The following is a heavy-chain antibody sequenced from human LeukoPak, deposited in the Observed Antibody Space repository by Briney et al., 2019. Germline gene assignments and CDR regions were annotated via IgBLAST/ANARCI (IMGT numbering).Heavy chain of an antibody. CDR1: GYTFTNYG. Sequence: EASVKVSCTASGYTFTNYGIIWVRQAPGQGLEWMGWINTNTGNPTYAQGFTGRFVFSLDTSVSTAYLQISSLKAEDTAVYYCARVFYDEGYYYYMDVWGKGTTVTVSS. J-gene: IGHJ6*03. CDR3: ARVFYDEGYYYYMDV. V-gene: IGHV7-4-1*02. D-gene: IGHD3-3*01. CDR2: INTNTGNP.